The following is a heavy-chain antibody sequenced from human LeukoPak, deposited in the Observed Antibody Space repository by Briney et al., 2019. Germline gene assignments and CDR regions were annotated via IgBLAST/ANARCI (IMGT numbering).Heavy chain of an antibody. V-gene: IGHV1-18*01. J-gene: IGHJ4*02. CDR1: GYTFTSYG. CDR2: ISAYNGNT. CDR3: ARASLAVAGRGLFDY. Sequence: ASVKVSCKASGYTFTSYGISWVRQAPGQGLEWMGWISAYNGNTNYAQKLQGRVTMTTDTSTSTAYMELRSLRPDDTAVYYCARASLAVAGRGLFDYWGQGTLVTVSS. D-gene: IGHD6-19*01.